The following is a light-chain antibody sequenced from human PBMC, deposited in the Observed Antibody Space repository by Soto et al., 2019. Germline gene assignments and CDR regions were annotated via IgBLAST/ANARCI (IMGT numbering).Light chain of an antibody. Sequence: QSVLTQPPSASGSPGQSVTISCTGNSNDVGHSSFISWYQQHPGKGPKLIIYEVSKRPSRVPDRFSGSKSGNTASLSVSGLQDEDEADYFCHAQADNGKHVFGTGTKLTVL. V-gene: IGLV2-8*01. CDR2: EVS. CDR3: HAQADNGKHV. J-gene: IGLJ1*01. CDR1: SNDVGHSSF.